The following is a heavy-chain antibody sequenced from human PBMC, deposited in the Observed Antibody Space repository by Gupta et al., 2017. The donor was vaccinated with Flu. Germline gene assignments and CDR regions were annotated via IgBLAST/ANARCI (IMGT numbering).Heavy chain of an antibody. J-gene: IGHJ4*02. V-gene: IGHV3-23*01. CDR2: ISGSGGST. CDR3: ALHKKGYDSSALDY. Sequence: EVQLLESGGGLVQPGGSLRLSLAASGFTFCSYALSWVRQAPGKGLEWVSAISGSGGSTYYADSVKGRFTISRDNSKNTLYLQMNSLRAEDTAVYYCALHKKGYDSSALDYWGQGTLVTVSS. CDR1: GFTFCSYA. D-gene: IGHD3-22*01.